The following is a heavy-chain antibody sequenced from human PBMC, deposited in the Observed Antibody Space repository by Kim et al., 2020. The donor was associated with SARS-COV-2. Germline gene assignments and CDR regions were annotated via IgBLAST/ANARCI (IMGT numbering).Heavy chain of an antibody. CDR2: ISAYNGNT. CDR1: GYTFTSYG. CDR3: ARDSQRADYYDSSGYYHDFDY. J-gene: IGHJ4*02. D-gene: IGHD3-22*01. V-gene: IGHV1-18*01. Sequence: ASVKVSCKASGYTFTSYGISWVRQAPGQGLEWMGWISAYNGNTNYAQKLQGRVTMTTDTSTSTAYMELRSLRSDDTAVYYCARDSQRADYYDSSGYYHDFDYWGQGTLVTVSS.